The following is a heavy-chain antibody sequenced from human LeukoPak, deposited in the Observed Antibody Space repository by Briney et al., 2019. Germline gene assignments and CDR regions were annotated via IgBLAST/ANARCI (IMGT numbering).Heavy chain of an antibody. CDR3: ARPGGRFLQSSAFHI. Sequence: GASVKVTCKSSGYTFTGYYMHWVRQAPAQGREGVGWISAYNGNTNYAQKLQGRGTMTTDTSTSTAYMELRSLRSDDTAVYYCARPGGRFLQSSAFHIWGQGTKVIVSS. J-gene: IGHJ3*02. CDR2: ISAYNGNT. V-gene: IGHV1-18*04. CDR1: GYTFTGYY. D-gene: IGHD5-24*01.